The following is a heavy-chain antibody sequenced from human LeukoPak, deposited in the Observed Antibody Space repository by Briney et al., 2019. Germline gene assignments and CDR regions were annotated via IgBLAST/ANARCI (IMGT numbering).Heavy chain of an antibody. CDR1: GFSFDDHA. CDR3: AEDPYIDV. V-gene: IGHV3-9*01. CDR2: ISWNSGTI. J-gene: IGHJ6*03. Sequence: AGGSLRLSCAASGFSFDDHAMHWVRQVPGKGLEWVSGISWNSGTIGYANSVKGRFTISRDNARNSLYLQMNSLRAEDTALYLCAEDPYIDVWGNGTTVTVSS.